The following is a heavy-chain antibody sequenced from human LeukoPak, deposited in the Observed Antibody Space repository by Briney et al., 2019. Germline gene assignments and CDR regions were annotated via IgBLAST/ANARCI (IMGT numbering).Heavy chain of an antibody. J-gene: IGHJ4*02. CDR3: ARAWEGAFDY. Sequence: GGSLRLSCVVSGFTVSTDWIGWVRQAPGKGLEWVANIRQDGSEKDYVDSVKGRFIISSDSAKKSLSLQMNSLRVEDTAVYYCARAWEGAFDYWGQGTLVTVPS. CDR1: GFTVSTDW. D-gene: IGHD1-26*01. CDR2: IRQDGSEK. V-gene: IGHV3-7*01.